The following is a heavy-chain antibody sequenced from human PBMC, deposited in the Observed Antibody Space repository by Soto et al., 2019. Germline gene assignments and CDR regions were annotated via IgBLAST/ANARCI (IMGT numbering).Heavy chain of an antibody. CDR2: IYYSGTT. D-gene: IGHD3-10*01. Sequence: QVQLQESGPGLVRPSETLSLTCTVSGGSISGYYGSWIRQPPGKGLEWIGYIYYSGTTSYNPSLKGRVTMSVDPSQHQFSLKVNSVPAADTAVYYCSRESYYGSGATVVAYWGQGTLVTVSS. J-gene: IGHJ4*02. CDR3: SRESYYGSGATVVAY. CDR1: GGSISGYY. V-gene: IGHV4-59*01.